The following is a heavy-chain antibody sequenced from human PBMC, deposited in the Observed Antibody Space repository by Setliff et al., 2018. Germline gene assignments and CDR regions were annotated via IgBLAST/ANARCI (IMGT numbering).Heavy chain of an antibody. D-gene: IGHD2-15*01. CDR3: ARVRDCSGGICHRGFHHYMDV. Sequence: GASVKVSCKASGGTFSSYAIDWVRQAPGQGLEWMGGIVPMFGTTNYAQRFRGRVTITADESTTTAYLELSSLRSEDTAVYYCARVRDCSGGICHRGFHHYMDVGGKGTTVTVSS. CDR1: GGTFSSYA. CDR2: IVPMFGTT. V-gene: IGHV1-69*13. J-gene: IGHJ6*03.